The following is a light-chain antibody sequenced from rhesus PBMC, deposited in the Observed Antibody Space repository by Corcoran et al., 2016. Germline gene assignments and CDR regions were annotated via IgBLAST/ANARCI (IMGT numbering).Light chain of an antibody. J-gene: IGLJ1*01. CDR2: EVR. CDR1: SNDVGGYDY. V-gene: IGLV2-23*01. Sequence: QAALTQPPSVSGSPGQSVTISCTGTSNDVGGYDYVSWYQQDPGTAPKLMIYEVRSRPPGVSDRFSGSRSGNTASLTISGLQAEDEADYYCSAYAGRNTYIFGVGTRLTVL. CDR3: SAYAGRNTYI.